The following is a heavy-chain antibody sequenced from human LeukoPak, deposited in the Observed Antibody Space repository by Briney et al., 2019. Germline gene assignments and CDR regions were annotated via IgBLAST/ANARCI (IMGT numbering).Heavy chain of an antibody. J-gene: IGHJ4*02. Sequence: GGSLRLSCAASGFTFSSYAMHWVRQAPGKGLEWVAVISYDGSNKYYADSVKGRLTISRDNSKNTLYLQMNSLRAEDTAVYYCAREDMLAPLDYWGQGTLVTVSS. CDR2: ISYDGSNK. CDR1: GFTFSSYA. V-gene: IGHV3-30*04. D-gene: IGHD2-8*01. CDR3: AREDMLAPLDY.